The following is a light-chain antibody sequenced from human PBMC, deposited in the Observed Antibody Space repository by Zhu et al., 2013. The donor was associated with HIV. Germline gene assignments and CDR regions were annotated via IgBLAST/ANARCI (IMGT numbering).Light chain of an antibody. J-gene: IGKJ2*01. CDR3: QHYRTSPYT. V-gene: IGKV3-20*01. Sequence: EIVLTQSPGTLSLSPGERATLSCRASQSVISNYLAWYQQRPGQTPRLLIYGASSRATGIPDRFSGSGSGTDFTLTISRLEPEDFAVYYCQHYRTSPYTFGQGTKLEIK. CDR1: QSVISNY. CDR2: GAS.